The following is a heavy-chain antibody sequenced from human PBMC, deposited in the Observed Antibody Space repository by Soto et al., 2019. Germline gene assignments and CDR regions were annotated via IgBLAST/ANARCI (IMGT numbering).Heavy chain of an antibody. Sequence: QVQLVQSGAEVKKPGSSVKVSCKASGGTFSSYTISWVRQAPGQGLEWMGRIIPILSTANYAQKFQGRVTITADKSTSTAYMELSSLRSEDTAVYYCARQYSSSWEPSRFDYWGQGTLVTVSS. CDR2: IIPILSTA. CDR1: GGTFSSYT. J-gene: IGHJ4*02. V-gene: IGHV1-69*08. D-gene: IGHD6-13*01. CDR3: ARQYSSSWEPSRFDY.